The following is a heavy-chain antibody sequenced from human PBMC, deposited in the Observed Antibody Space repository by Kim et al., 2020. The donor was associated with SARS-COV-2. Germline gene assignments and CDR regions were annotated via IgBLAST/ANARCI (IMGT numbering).Heavy chain of an antibody. Sequence: SETLSLTCTVSGGSISSGGYYWSWIRQHPGKGLEWIGYIYYSGSTYYNPSLKSRVTISVDTSKNQFSLKLSSVTAADTAVYYCARDLFNCSSTSCLHWGYYYGMDVWGQGTTVTVSS. D-gene: IGHD2-2*01. CDR1: GGSISSGGYY. CDR3: ARDLFNCSSTSCLHWGYYYGMDV. J-gene: IGHJ6*02. CDR2: IYYSGST. V-gene: IGHV4-31*03.